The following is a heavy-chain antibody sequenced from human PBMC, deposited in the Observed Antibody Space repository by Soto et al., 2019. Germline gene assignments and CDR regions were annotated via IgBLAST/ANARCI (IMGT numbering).Heavy chain of an antibody. D-gene: IGHD3-22*01. V-gene: IGHV1-8*01. CDR1: GYTFTSYD. J-gene: IGHJ4*02. CDR3: ARILHYYDSSGYPPYYYFDY. Sequence: ASVKVSCKASGYTFTSYDINWVRQATGQGLEWMGWMNPNSGNTGNAQKFQGRVTMTRNTSISTAYMELSSLRSEDTAVYYCARILHYYDSSGYPPYYYFDYWGQGTLVTVSS. CDR2: MNPNSGNT.